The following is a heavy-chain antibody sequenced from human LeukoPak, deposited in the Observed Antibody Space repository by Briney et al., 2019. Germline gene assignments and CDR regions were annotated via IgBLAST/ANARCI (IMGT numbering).Heavy chain of an antibody. CDR3: AKIYCSSTSCYVFDY. CDR1: GGSISSSSYY. D-gene: IGHD2-2*01. CDR2: INHSGST. V-gene: IGHV4-39*07. J-gene: IGHJ4*02. Sequence: SETLSLTCTVSGGSISSSSYYWSWIRQPPGKGLEWIGEINHSGSTNYNPSLKSRVTISVDTSKNQFSLKLSSVTAADTAVYYCAKIYCSSTSCYVFDYWGQGTLVTVSS.